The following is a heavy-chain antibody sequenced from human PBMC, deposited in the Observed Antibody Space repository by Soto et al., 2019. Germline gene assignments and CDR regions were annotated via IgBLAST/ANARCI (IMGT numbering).Heavy chain of an antibody. D-gene: IGHD5-18*01. Sequence: PPASVKVSCKASGYTFTIYAISWVRQAPGQGLEWMGGIIPTFGTANYAQKFQGRVTITADESTSTAYMELSSLRSEDTAVYYCARDRVQYSYGDVEYYYYGMDVWGQGTTVTVSS. CDR2: IIPTFGTA. CDR3: ARDRVQYSYGDVEYYYYGMDV. V-gene: IGHV1-69*13. J-gene: IGHJ6*02. CDR1: GYTFTIYA.